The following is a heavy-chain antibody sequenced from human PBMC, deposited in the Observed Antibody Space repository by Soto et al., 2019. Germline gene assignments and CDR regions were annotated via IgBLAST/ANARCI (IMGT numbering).Heavy chain of an antibody. J-gene: IGHJ5*02. CDR1: GGSIRSSSYY. Sequence: QLQLQESGPGLVKPSETLSLTCTVSGGSIRSSSYYWGWIRQPPGKGLEWIGSIYYSGSTYNNPSLKSRVTISVEASKNQFSLKLSSVTAADTAVYYCARQGGWTGWFDPWGQGTLVTVSS. CDR3: ARQGGWTGWFDP. V-gene: IGHV4-39*01. CDR2: IYYSGST. D-gene: IGHD6-19*01.